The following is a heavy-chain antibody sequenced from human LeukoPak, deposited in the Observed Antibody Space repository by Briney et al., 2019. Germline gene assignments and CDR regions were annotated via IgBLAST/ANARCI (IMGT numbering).Heavy chain of an antibody. CDR2: ITPMFGTA. CDR1: GGTFSSYA. CDR3: ARGWLAETTVVTPYNY. J-gene: IGHJ4*02. D-gene: IGHD4-23*01. Sequence: GSSVTVSCKASGGTFSSYAISWVRQAPGQGLEWMGGITPMFGTAVYAQKFQGRVTITAVESMSTAYMELSSLRSEDTAIYYCARGWLAETTVVTPYNYWGQGTLVTVSS. V-gene: IGHV1-69*01.